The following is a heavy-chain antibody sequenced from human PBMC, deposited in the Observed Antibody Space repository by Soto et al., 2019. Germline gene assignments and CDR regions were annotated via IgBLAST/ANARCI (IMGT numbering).Heavy chain of an antibody. CDR3: ARHTYYDFWSGYYTVWFDP. D-gene: IGHD3-3*01. J-gene: IGHJ5*02. CDR2: IYYSGST. Sequence: PSETLSLTCTVPGGSISSSSYYWGWIRQPPGKGLEWIGSIYYSGSTYYNPSLKSRVTISVDTSKNQFSLKLSSVTAADTAVYYCARHTYYDFWSGYYTVWFDPWGQGTLVTVSS. V-gene: IGHV4-39*01. CDR1: GGSISSSSYY.